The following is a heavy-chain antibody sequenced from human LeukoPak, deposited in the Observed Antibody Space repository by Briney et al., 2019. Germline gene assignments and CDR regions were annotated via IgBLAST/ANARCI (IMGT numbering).Heavy chain of an antibody. CDR1: GGSISRSSYY. CDR2: VSYSGKT. V-gene: IGHV4-39*07. D-gene: IGHD6-19*01. CDR3: ARGGRSSLNQNFDY. J-gene: IGHJ4*02. Sequence: KPSETLSLTCIVSGGSISRSSYYWGWIRQTPGMGLEWLGSVSYSGKTDYNPSLKSRVTISVDTSKNQFSLKLSSVTAADTAVYYCARGGRSSLNQNFDYWGQGTLVTVSS.